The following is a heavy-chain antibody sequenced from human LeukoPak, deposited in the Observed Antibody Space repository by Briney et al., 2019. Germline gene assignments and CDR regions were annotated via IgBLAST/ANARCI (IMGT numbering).Heavy chain of an antibody. Sequence: PSETLSLTCTVSGGSISSCYWSWIRQPPGKGLEWIGYIFYTGNTNYNPSLKSRVTISVDTSKNQFSLSLTSVTAADTAVYYCARGGTTWFDPWGQGTLVTVSS. CDR1: GGSISSCY. D-gene: IGHD1-14*01. J-gene: IGHJ5*02. CDR3: ARGGTTWFDP. CDR2: IFYTGNT. V-gene: IGHV4-59*01.